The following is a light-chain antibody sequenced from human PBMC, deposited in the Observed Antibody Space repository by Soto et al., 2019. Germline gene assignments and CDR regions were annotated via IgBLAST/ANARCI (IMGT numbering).Light chain of an antibody. V-gene: IGKV3-15*01. J-gene: IGKJ2*01. Sequence: EIVMTQSPATLSVSPGERATLSCRASQSVSNNLAWYQQKPGQAPRLLIHGASTRATGIPARFSGSGSGTECTLTISSLQSEDFAVYYCQQYSSWTYTFGQGTKLEIK. CDR1: QSVSNN. CDR3: QQYSSWTYT. CDR2: GAS.